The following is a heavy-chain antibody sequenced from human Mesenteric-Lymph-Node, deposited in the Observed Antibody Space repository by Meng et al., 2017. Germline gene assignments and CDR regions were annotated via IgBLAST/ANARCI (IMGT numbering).Heavy chain of an antibody. J-gene: IGHJ4*02. CDR1: GGSISSSSYY. D-gene: IGHD3-10*01. CDR3: ARENKFGSGSYLY. Sequence: SETLSLTCTVSGGSISSSSYYWGWIRQPPGKGLEWIGSIYYSGSTYYNPSLKSRVTISVDTSKKQISLDLTSVTAADTAVYYCARENKFGSGSYLYWGQGTPVTVSS. V-gene: IGHV4-39*07. CDR2: IYYSGST.